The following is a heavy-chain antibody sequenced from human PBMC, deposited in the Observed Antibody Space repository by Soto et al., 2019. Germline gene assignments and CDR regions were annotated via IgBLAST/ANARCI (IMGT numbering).Heavy chain of an antibody. Sequence: ASVKVSCKASGYTFTSYAMNWVRQAPGQGLEWMGWINTNTGNPTYAQGFTGRFVFSLDTSVSTAYLQICSLKAEDTAVYYCARGPAKAYCSGGSCDYGENDYWGQGTLVTVSS. V-gene: IGHV7-4-1*01. CDR1: GYTFTSYA. CDR3: ARGPAKAYCSGGSCDYGENDY. D-gene: IGHD2-15*01. CDR2: INTNTGNP. J-gene: IGHJ4*02.